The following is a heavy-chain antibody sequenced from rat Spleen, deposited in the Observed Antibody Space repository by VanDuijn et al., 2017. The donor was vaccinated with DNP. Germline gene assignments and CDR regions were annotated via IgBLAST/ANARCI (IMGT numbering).Heavy chain of an antibody. Sequence: EVQLVESGGGLVQPGRSLKLSCAASGFTFSDYAMAWVRQAPKKGLEWVATISYDGSRTYYRDSVKGRFTISRDNAKSTLYLQMDSLRSEDTATYYCARHGGSFDYWGQGVMVTVSS. V-gene: IGHV5-17*01. CDR1: GFTFSDYA. J-gene: IGHJ2*01. CDR3: ARHGGSFDY. CDR2: ISYDGSRT. D-gene: IGHD1-12*02.